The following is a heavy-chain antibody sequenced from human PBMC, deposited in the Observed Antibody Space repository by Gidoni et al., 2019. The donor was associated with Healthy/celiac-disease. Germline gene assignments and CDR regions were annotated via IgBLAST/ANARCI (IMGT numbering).Heavy chain of an antibody. V-gene: IGHV4-34*01. CDR2: INHSGST. Sequence: TLSLTCAVYGGSFSGYYWSWIRQPPGKGLEWIGEINHSGSTNYNPSLKSRVTISVDTYKNQFSLKLSSVTAADTVVYYCARVGPWVWGYYYVHAFDIWGQGTMVTVSS. D-gene: IGHD3-22*01. J-gene: IGHJ3*02. CDR3: ARVGPWVWGYYYVHAFDI. CDR1: GGSFSGYY.